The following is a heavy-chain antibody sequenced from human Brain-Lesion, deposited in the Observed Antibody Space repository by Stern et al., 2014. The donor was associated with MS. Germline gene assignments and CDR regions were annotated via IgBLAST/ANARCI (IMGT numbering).Heavy chain of an antibody. Sequence: VQLLQSGAEVKKPGASVKVSCKASGYTFTGYYMHWVRQAPGQGLEWMGWINPKSGVTNYAQKFQGWVTMTRDTSINTAYMELSRLRSDDTAVYYCATYYYDSTGYNDFWGQGTLVTVSS. CDR2: INPKSGVT. D-gene: IGHD3-22*01. V-gene: IGHV1-2*04. J-gene: IGHJ4*02. CDR1: GYTFTGYY. CDR3: ATYYYDSTGYNDF.